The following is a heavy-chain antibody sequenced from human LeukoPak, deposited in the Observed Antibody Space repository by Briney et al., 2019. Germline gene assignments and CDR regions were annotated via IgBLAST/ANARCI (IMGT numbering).Heavy chain of an antibody. D-gene: IGHD2-2*01. J-gene: IGHJ1*01. CDR2: ISYDGSNK. Sequence: GRSLRLSCAASGFTFSSYGMHWVRQAPGKGLEWVAVISYDGSNKYYADSVKGRFTISRDNSKNTLYLQMNSLRAEDTAVYYCAKVSYCSSTSCPAYFQHWGQGTLVTVSP. CDR3: AKVSYCSSTSCPAYFQH. V-gene: IGHV3-30*18. CDR1: GFTFSSYG.